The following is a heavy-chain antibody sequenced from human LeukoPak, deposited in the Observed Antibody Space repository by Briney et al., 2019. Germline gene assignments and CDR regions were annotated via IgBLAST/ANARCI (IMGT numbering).Heavy chain of an antibody. CDR2: ISSSSSYI. D-gene: IGHD6-13*01. Sequence: GGSPRPSCAASGFTFSSYSMNWVRQAPGKGLEWVSSISSSSSYIYYADSVKGRFTISRDNAKNSLYLQMNSLRAEDTAVYYCARVQQLTLDYWGQGTLVTVSS. CDR1: GFTFSSYS. J-gene: IGHJ4*02. V-gene: IGHV3-21*01. CDR3: ARVQQLTLDY.